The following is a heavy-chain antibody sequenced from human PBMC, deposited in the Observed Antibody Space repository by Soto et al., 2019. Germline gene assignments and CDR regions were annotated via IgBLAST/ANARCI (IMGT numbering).Heavy chain of an antibody. V-gene: IGHV3-66*01. CDR1: GFTVSSNF. J-gene: IGHJ4*02. D-gene: IGHD4-17*01. Sequence: EVQLVVSGGGLVQPGGSLRLSCAASGFTVSSNFMSWVRQAPGKGLEWVSIIYSDGSTYYADSVKGRFTISRENPKNTLYLQMNSVRADDTAVFYCASRRNPYGAYGYWGQGTLVTVSS. CDR3: ASRRNPYGAYGY. CDR2: IYSDGST.